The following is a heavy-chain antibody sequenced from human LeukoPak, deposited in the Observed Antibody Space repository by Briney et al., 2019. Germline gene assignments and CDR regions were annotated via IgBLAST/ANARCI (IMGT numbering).Heavy chain of an antibody. CDR2: ISSSGSTI. Sequence: GGSLRLSCAASGFTFSSYEMNWVRQAPGKGLEWVSYISSSGSTIDYADSVKGRFTISRDNAKNSLYLQMNSLRDEDTAVYYCARDTLVYADSPDAFDIWGQGTMVTVSS. J-gene: IGHJ3*02. CDR1: GFTFSSYE. V-gene: IGHV3-48*03. D-gene: IGHD5/OR15-5a*01. CDR3: ARDTLVYADSPDAFDI.